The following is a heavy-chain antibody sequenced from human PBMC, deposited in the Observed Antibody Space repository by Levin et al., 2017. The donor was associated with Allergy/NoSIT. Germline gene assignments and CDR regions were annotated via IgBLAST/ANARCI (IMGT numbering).Heavy chain of an antibody. V-gene: IGHV4-34*01. D-gene: IGHD1-1*01. Sequence: SETLSLTCAVYGGSFSGYYWSWIRQPPGKGLEWIGEINHSGSTNYNPSLKSRVTISVDTSKNQFSLKLSSVTAADTAVYYCARGTRKWLRSGTNWNDVGRAFDIWGQGTMVTVSS. CDR3: ARGTRKWLRSGTNWNDVGRAFDI. J-gene: IGHJ3*02. CDR2: INHSGST. CDR1: GGSFSGYY.